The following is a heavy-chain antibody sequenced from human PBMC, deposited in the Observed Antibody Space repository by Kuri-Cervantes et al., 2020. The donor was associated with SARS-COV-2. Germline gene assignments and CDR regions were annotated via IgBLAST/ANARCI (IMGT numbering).Heavy chain of an antibody. V-gene: IGHV4-34*01. Sequence: ESLKISCTVSGGSISSYYWSWIRQPPGKGLEWIGEINHSGSTNYNPSLKSRVTISVDTSKNQFSLKLSSVTAADTAVYYCARSHSGSYDSPPDYWGQGTLVTVSS. CDR1: GGSISSYY. CDR3: ARSHSGSYDSPPDY. D-gene: IGHD1-26*01. CDR2: INHSGST. J-gene: IGHJ4*02.